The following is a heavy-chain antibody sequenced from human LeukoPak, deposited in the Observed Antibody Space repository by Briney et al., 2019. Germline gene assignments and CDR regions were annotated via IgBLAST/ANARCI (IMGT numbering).Heavy chain of an antibody. CDR3: IRDGRIISTYGFDV. CDR2: INTVGTP. D-gene: IGHD3-22*01. Sequence: GASVKVSCKASGYTLTAYSINWVRRAPGQRLEWMGWINTVGTPTYAQDFTGRFVFSLDTSVNTAYLQINSLEAGDTAIYYCIRDGRIISTYGFDVWGQGTMVTVSS. V-gene: IGHV7-4-1*02. CDR1: GYTLTAYS. J-gene: IGHJ3*01.